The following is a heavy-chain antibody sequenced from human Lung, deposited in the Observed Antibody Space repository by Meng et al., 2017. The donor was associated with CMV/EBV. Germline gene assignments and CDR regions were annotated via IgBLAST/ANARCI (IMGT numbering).Heavy chain of an antibody. V-gene: IGHV3-23*01. CDR1: GFTFSNYA. J-gene: IGHJ5*02. CDR2: LSGSGGAT. CDR3: ARNPGGRPNWFDP. Sequence: GGSXRLSCAASGFTFSNYAMSWVRQAPGKGLEWVSALSGSGGATYYADSVKGRFTISRDNSKSTVYLQMKSLRAEDTAVYYGARNPGGRPNWFDPWGQGTXVTVSS. D-gene: IGHD4-23*01.